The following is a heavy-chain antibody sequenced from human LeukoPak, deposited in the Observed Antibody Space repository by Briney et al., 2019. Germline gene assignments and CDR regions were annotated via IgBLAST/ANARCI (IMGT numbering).Heavy chain of an antibody. CDR2: IYYSGST. CDR3: TRVRGLNWFDP. J-gene: IGHJ5*02. Sequence: PSETLSLTCTVSGGSISSSSYYWGWIRQPPGKGLEWIGSIYYSGSTYYNPSLKSRVTISVDTSKNQFSLKLSSVTAADTAVYYCTRVRGLNWFDPWGQGALVTVSS. V-gene: IGHV4-39*07. CDR1: GGSISSSSYY.